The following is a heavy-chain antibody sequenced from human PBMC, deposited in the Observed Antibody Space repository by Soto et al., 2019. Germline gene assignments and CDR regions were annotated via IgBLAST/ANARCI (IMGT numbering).Heavy chain of an antibody. CDR1: GFTVSSNY. D-gene: IGHD3-3*01. Sequence: EVQLVESGGGLVQPGGSLRLSCADSGFTVSSNYMSWVRQATGKGLEWVSVIYSGGSTYYADSVKGRFTISRDNSENTLYREMSSLRAEDTAVYYCAREPANGVLDYGGQGPLVTVSS. CDR2: IYSGGST. V-gene: IGHV3-66*01. CDR3: AREPANGVLDY. J-gene: IGHJ4*02.